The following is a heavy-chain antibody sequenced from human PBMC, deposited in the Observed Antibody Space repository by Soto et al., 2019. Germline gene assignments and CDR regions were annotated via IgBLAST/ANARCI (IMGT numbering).Heavy chain of an antibody. D-gene: IGHD5-18*01. J-gene: IGHJ6*02. Sequence: GASVKVSCKASGYTFTSYYMHWVRQSPGQGLEWMGIINPSGGSTSYAQKFQGRVTMTRDTSTSTVYMELSSLRSEDTAVYYCASEYSYGLTYYYYGMDVWGQGTTVTVSS. V-gene: IGHV1-46*01. CDR2: INPSGGST. CDR1: GYTFTSYY. CDR3: ASEYSYGLTYYYYGMDV.